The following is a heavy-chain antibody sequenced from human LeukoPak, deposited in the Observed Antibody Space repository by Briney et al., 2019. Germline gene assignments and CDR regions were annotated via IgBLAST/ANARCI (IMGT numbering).Heavy chain of an antibody. CDR1: GGSFSGNY. CDR3: AKSNGYGLVDI. D-gene: IGHD3-10*01. CDR2: INHSGST. J-gene: IGHJ3*02. V-gene: IGHV4-34*01. Sequence: SETLSLTCAVYGGSFSGNYWSWIRQPPGKGLEWIGEINHSGSTNYNPSLKSRVTISLDTSRNQFSLKLNSVTAADTAVYYCAKSNGYGLVDIWGQGTMVTVSS.